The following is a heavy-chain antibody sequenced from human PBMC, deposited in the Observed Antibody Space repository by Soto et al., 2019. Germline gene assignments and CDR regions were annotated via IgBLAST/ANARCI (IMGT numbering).Heavy chain of an antibody. Sequence: SVKVSCKASGGTFSSYAISWVRQAPGQGLEWMGGIIPIFGTANYAQKFQGRVTITADESTSTAYMELSSLRSEDTAVYYCARADTAMVSLRYYFDYWGQGTLVTVS. CDR1: GGTFSSYA. V-gene: IGHV1-69*13. D-gene: IGHD5-18*01. CDR3: ARADTAMVSLRYYFDY. CDR2: IIPIFGTA. J-gene: IGHJ4*02.